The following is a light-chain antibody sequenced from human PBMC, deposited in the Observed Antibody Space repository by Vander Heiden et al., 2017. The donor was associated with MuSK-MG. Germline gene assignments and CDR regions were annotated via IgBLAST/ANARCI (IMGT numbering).Light chain of an antibody. J-gene: IGKJ2*01. CDR1: QSLLHSNGYNY. CDR3: MQALQTPYT. CDR2: LGS. V-gene: IGKV2-28*01. Sequence: VMTQSPLSLPVTPGEPASISCRSSQSLLHSNGYNYLDWYLQKPGQSPQLLIYLGSNRASGVPDRFSGSGSGTDFTLKISRVEAEDVGVYYCMQALQTPYTFGQGTKLEIK.